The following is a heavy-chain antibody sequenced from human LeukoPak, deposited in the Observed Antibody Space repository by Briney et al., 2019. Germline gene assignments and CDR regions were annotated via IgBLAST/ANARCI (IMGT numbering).Heavy chain of an antibody. Sequence: GASVKVPCKASGYTFTSYGISWVRQAPGQGLEWMGWISAYNGNTNYAQKLQGRVTMTTDTSTSTAYMELRSLRSDDTAVYYCARVRALLLWFGELSPMGSWFDPWGQGTLVTVSS. CDR3: ARVRALLLWFGELSPMGSWFDP. V-gene: IGHV1-18*01. J-gene: IGHJ5*02. D-gene: IGHD3-10*01. CDR2: ISAYNGNT. CDR1: GYTFTSYG.